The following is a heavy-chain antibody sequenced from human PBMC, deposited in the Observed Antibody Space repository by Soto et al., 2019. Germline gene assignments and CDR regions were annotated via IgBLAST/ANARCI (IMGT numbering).Heavy chain of an antibody. V-gene: IGHV3-48*01. D-gene: IGHD3-10*01. Sequence: GGSLRLSCAASGFTFSSYSMNWVRQAPGKGLEWVSYISSSSSTIYYADSVKGRLTISRDNAKNSLYLQMNSLRAEDTAVYYCARAQYPITMVRGVIFYMDVWGKGTTVTVSS. J-gene: IGHJ6*03. CDR2: ISSSSSTI. CDR3: ARAQYPITMVRGVIFYMDV. CDR1: GFTFSSYS.